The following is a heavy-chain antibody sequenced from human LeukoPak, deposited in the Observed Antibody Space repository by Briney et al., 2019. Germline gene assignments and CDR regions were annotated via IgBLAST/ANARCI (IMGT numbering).Heavy chain of an antibody. CDR1: GFTFSSYW. CDR2: INTDGSSL. V-gene: IGHV3-74*01. J-gene: IGHJ4*02. D-gene: IGHD3-10*01. CDR3: ARAGLLWFGESYFDY. Sequence: GGSLRLSCAASGFTFSSYWMYWVRQAPGKGPVWVARINTDGSSLNYADSVKGRFTISRDNAKNSLYLQMTSLRAEDTAVYYCARAGLLWFGESYFDYWGQGTLVTVSS.